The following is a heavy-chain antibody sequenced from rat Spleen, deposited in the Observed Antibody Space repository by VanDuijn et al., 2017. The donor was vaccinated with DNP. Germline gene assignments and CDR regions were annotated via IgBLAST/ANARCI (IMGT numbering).Heavy chain of an antibody. D-gene: IGHD1-1*01. CDR3: VRPYHYSGGGFAY. Sequence: EVQLVESGGGLAQPGRSLKLSCAASGFTFSDYNMAWLRQAPRKGLECVAYISYDGDSTYYGDSVKGRFTISRDTAKSTLYLQMNSLRSEDMATYYCVRPYHYSGGGFAYWGQGTLVTVSS. J-gene: IGHJ3*01. V-gene: IGHV5-22*01. CDR1: GFTFSDYN. CDR2: ISYDGDST.